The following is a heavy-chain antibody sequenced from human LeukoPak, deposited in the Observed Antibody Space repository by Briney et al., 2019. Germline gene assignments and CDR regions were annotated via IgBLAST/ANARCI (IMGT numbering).Heavy chain of an antibody. CDR2: IKGDGSST. D-gene: IGHD6-25*01. J-gene: IGHJ4*02. V-gene: IGHV3-74*01. CDR1: GFIFSNNW. Sequence: GGSRRLSCAASGFIFSNNWMHWVRQAPGKGLVWVSRIKGDGSSTNYADSVKGRFTISRDNAKNTVYLQMNSLTPEDTAVYYCASSLAALIWGQGTLVTVPS. CDR3: ASSLAALI.